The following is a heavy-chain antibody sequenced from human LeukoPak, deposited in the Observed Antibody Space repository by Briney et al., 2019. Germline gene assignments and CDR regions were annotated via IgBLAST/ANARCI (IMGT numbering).Heavy chain of an antibody. J-gene: IGHJ4*02. CDR1: GAPISRFY. CDR3: VQTTGWLGFDY. V-gene: IGHV4-4*09. CDR2: IYNGVPT. Sequence: SETLSLICTTSGAPISRFYWSWVRQPPGKGLEWIGNIYNGVPTFFNPSLKSRVTLSVDTSKTQFSLQLASVTAADTAVYYCVQTTGWLGFDYWGQGILVTVSS. D-gene: IGHD6-19*01.